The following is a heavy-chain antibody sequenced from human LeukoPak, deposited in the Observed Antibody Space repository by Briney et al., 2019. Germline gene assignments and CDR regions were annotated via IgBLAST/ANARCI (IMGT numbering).Heavy chain of an antibody. CDR2: VYLGDSDT. CDR1: GHSLTNYW. CDR3: ARQLDYGGFGAFGI. J-gene: IGHJ3*02. D-gene: IGHD4-23*01. V-gene: IGHV5-51*01. Sequence: GESLKISCKGSGHSLTNYWIGWVRQMPGKGLEWMGMVYLGDSDTRYSPSFQGQVTISADKSITTTYLQWNSLKASDTAIYYCARQLDYGGFGAFGIWGQGTMVTVSS.